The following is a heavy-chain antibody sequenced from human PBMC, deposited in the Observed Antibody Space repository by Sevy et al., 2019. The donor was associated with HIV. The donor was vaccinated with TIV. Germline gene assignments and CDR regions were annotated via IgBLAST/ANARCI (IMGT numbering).Heavy chain of an antibody. CDR3: TRWKAAQSIFDY. V-gene: IGHV3-49*04. CDR1: GFTFGDYC. D-gene: IGHD6-13*01. Sequence: GGCLRLSCTASGFTFGDYCMSWVRQAPGKGLEWVAFLKSDVYGGTVDHAASVRGRFVISRDDSKTIAYLQMNDLKPEDTGVYYCTRWKAAQSIFDYWGQGALVTVSS. CDR2: LKSDVYGGTV. J-gene: IGHJ4*02.